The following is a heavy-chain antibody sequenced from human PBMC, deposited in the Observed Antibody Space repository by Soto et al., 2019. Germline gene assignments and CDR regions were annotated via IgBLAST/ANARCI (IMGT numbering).Heavy chain of an antibody. J-gene: IGHJ1*01. CDR3: ARSRSYYVEDFQK. CDR2: IYYSGLT. Sequence: PSETLSLTCSVSGDSISTEGYYWSWIRQHPGKGLEWIGYIYYSGLTSYNPSLKSRATISRATSKNQFYLKLSSVTAADTAVYYCARSRSYYVEDFQKWGQGTLVTVSS. V-gene: IGHV4-31*03. CDR1: GDSISTEGYY. D-gene: IGHD1-26*01.